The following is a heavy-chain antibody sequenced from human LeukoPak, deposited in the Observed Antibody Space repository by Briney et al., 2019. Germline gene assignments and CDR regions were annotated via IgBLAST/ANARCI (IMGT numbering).Heavy chain of an antibody. D-gene: IGHD3-3*01. CDR1: GYTFTSYD. CDR2: MNPNSGNT. CDR3: ARDPITIFGVVIMHGMDV. J-gene: IGHJ6*02. Sequence: ASVKVSCKASGYTFTSYDINWVRPATGQGLEWMGWMNPNSGNTGYAQKFQGRVTITADKSTSTAYMELSSLRSEDTAVYYCARDPITIFGVVIMHGMDVWGQGTTVTVSS. V-gene: IGHV1-8*01.